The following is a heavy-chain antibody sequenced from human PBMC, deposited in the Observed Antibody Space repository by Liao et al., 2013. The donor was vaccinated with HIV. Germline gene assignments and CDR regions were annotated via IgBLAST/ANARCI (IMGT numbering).Heavy chain of an antibody. D-gene: IGHD3-22*01. Sequence: QVQLQESGPGLVKPSQTLSLTCTVSGGSISSGSYYWSWIRQPAGKGLAWIGRIHTSGSTNYNPSLKSRVTISVDTSKNQFSLKLSSVTAADTAVYYCARADYYDSSGYYPPDSYYMDVWGKGTTVTVSS. CDR3: ARADYYDSSGYYPPDSYYMDV. V-gene: IGHV4-61*02. CDR1: GGSISSGSYY. J-gene: IGHJ6*03. CDR2: IHTSGST.